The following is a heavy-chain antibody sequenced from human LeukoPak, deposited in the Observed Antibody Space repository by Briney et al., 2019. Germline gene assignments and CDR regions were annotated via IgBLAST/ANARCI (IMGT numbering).Heavy chain of an antibody. CDR2: IKGDGSST. CDR3: ARSDWLDY. CDR1: GFTFSSYW. V-gene: IGHV3-74*03. J-gene: IGHJ4*02. D-gene: IGHD2-21*02. Sequence: QTGGSLRLSCAASGFTFSSYWMHWVRQAPGKGLVWVSRIKGDGSSTTYADSVKGRFTISRDNAKNTLHLQMNSLRAEDTAVYYCARSDWLDYWGQGALVTVSS.